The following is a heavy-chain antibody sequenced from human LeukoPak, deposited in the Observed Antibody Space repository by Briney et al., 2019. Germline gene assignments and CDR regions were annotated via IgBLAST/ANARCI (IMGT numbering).Heavy chain of an antibody. CDR1: GGSFSGYY. V-gene: IGHV4-34*01. Sequence: ASETLSLTCAVYGGSFSGYYWSWIRQPPGKGLEWIGEINHSGSTNYNPSLKSRVTISVDTSKNQFSLKLSSVTAADTAVYYCARCKKNNYDSSGYHGDWFDPWGRGTLVAVSS. J-gene: IGHJ5*02. D-gene: IGHD3-22*01. CDR3: ARCKKNNYDSSGYHGDWFDP. CDR2: INHSGST.